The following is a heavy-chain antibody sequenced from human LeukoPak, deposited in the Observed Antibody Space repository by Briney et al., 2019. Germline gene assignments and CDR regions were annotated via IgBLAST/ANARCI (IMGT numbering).Heavy chain of an antibody. Sequence: GGSLRLSCAASGFTFSSYGMHWVRQAPGKGLEWVAVIWYDGSNKYYADSVKGRFTISRDNSKNTLYLQMNSLRAEDTAVYYCARGGRLGQTDTYYYYMDVWGKGATVTVSS. D-gene: IGHD3-16*01. CDR3: ARGGRLGQTDTYYYYMDV. CDR1: GFTFSSYG. V-gene: IGHV3-33*01. CDR2: IWYDGSNK. J-gene: IGHJ6*03.